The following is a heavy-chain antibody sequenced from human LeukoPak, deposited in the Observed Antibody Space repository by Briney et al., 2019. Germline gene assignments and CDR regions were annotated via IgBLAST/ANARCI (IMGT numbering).Heavy chain of an antibody. CDR2: MNPNSGNT. D-gene: IGHD3-3*01. V-gene: IGHV1-8*01. CDR3: ARVTGYYDFWSGYYNYYYYMDV. J-gene: IGHJ6*03. Sequence: ASVKVSCKASGYTFTSYDINWVRRATGQGLEWMGWMNPNSGNTGYAQKFQGRVTMTRNTSISTAYMELSSLRSEDTAVYYCARVTGYYDFWSGYYNYYYYMDVWGKGTTVTVPS. CDR1: GYTFTSYD.